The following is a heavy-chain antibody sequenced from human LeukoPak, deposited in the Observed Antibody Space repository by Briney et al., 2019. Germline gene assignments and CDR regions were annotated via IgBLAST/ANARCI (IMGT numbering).Heavy chain of an antibody. D-gene: IGHD1-26*01. CDR2: ISGSGSST. J-gene: IGHJ4*02. CDR3: AKVSGSYYGDY. Sequence: GGSLRLSCAASGFTFGSSAMSWVRQAPGKGLEWVSGISGSGSSTYNADSVKGRFTISRDNSKDTLHPQMNSLRAEDTAVYYCAKVSGSYYGDYWGQGTLVTVSS. V-gene: IGHV3-23*01. CDR1: GFTFGSSA.